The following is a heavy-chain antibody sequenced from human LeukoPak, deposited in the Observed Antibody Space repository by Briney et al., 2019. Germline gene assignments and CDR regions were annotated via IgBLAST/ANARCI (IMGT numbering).Heavy chain of an antibody. CDR3: ARLGYGDYSDAFDI. CDR1: GFTVSTDY. V-gene: IGHV3-66*01. CDR2: IYSGGST. D-gene: IGHD4-17*01. Sequence: GGSLRLSCAASGFTVSTDYMSWVRQAPGKGLEWVSVIYSGGSTYYANSVKGRFTILRDNSKNRLYLQMNSLRAEDTAVYYCARLGYGDYSDAFDIWGQGTMVTVSS. J-gene: IGHJ3*02.